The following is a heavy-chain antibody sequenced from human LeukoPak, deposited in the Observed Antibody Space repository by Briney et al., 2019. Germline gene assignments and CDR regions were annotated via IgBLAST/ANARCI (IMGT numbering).Heavy chain of an antibody. J-gene: IGHJ4*02. CDR1: GYTFSDYH. CDR3: ATLMAHLDY. Sequence: GASVKVSCTAFGYTFSDYHMHWVRQAPGQGLEWMGWINPNSGDTNYAQKFQGRVTITRDKTISTPYMELSRLRSEDTAVFYCATLMAHLDYWGQGTLVTVSS. CDR2: INPNSGDT. V-gene: IGHV1-2*02. D-gene: IGHD2-8*01.